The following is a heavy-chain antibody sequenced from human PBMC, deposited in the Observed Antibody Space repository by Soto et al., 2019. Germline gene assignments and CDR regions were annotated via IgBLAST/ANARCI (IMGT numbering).Heavy chain of an antibody. CDR1: GFSLSTTGVG. V-gene: IGHV2-5*01. CDR2: IYWNDDK. CDR3: ARTYGGEFHD. J-gene: IGHJ4*02. Sequence: SGPTLVNPTQTLTLTCSFSGFSLSTTGVGVGWIRQPPGRTLEWLAVIYWNDDKRYSPSRKSGVTITKDTSKNQVVLTMTNMDPVDTATYYCARTYGGEFHDWGQGTLVTVSS. D-gene: IGHD3-10*01.